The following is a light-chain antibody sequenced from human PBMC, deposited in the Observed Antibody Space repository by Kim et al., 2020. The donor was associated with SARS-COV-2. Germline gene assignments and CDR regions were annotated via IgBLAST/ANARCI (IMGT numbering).Light chain of an antibody. CDR3: QEYGSSPYT. Sequence: GERAIPSCGARHGGSNKYFAWYPDTPGQAPTLLIFGASSRATGITDRFSGSGSGTDFTLTISRLEPEDFAVYYCQEYGSSPYTFGQGTKLDI. J-gene: IGKJ2*01. V-gene: IGKV3-20*01. CDR1: HGGSNKY. CDR2: GAS.